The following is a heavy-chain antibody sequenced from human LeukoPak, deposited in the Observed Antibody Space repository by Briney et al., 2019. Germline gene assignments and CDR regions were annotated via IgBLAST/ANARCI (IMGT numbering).Heavy chain of an antibody. CDR2: MNPNSGNT. J-gene: IGHJ4*02. CDR1: GYTFTSYD. CDR3: ARDPSIDYGGNWYDY. D-gene: IGHD4-23*01. Sequence: EASVKVSCKASGYTFTSYDINWVRQATGQGLEWMGWMNPNSGNTGYAQKFQGRVTITRNTSISTAYMELSSLRSEDTAVYYCARDPSIDYGGNWYDYWGQGTLVTVSS. V-gene: IGHV1-8*03.